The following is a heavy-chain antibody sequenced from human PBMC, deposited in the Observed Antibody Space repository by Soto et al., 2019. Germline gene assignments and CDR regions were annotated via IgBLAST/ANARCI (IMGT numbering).Heavy chain of an antibody. CDR1: GFTFSSYG. Sequence: GGSLRLSCAASGFTFSSYGMHWVRQAPGKGLEWVAVISYDGSNKYYADSVKGRFTISRDNSKNTLYLQMNSLRAEDTAVYYCAKAVGWYDHYFDYWGQGTLVTVSS. CDR3: AKAVGWYDHYFDY. CDR2: ISYDGSNK. J-gene: IGHJ4*02. V-gene: IGHV3-30*18. D-gene: IGHD6-19*01.